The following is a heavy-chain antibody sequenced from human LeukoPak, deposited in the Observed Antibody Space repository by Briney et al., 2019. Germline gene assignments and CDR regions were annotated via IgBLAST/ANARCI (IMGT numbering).Heavy chain of an antibody. J-gene: IGHJ4*02. CDR2: IYYSGST. D-gene: IGHD3-22*01. V-gene: IGHV4-61*05. CDR1: GGSISSSSYY. Sequence: SETLSLTCTVSGGSISSSSYYWGWIRQPPGKGLEWIGYIYYSGSTNYNPSLKSRVTISVDASKNQFSLKLSSVTAADTAVYYCARHAPSYYYDSSGPKTHFDYWGQGTLVTVSS. CDR3: ARHAPSYYYDSSGPKTHFDY.